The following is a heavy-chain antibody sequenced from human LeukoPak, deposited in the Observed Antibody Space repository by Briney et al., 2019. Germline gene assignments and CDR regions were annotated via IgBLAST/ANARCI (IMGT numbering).Heavy chain of an antibody. D-gene: IGHD2-2*01. Sequence: GRSLRLSCAASGFTFSSYGMHWVRQAPGKGLEWVAVIWYDGSNKYYADSVKGRFTISRDNSKNTLYLQMNSLRAEDTAVYYCAKVRGVVVPALLDYWGQGTLVTVSS. V-gene: IGHV3-33*06. CDR3: AKVRGVVVPALLDY. CDR1: GFTFSSYG. J-gene: IGHJ4*02. CDR2: IWYDGSNK.